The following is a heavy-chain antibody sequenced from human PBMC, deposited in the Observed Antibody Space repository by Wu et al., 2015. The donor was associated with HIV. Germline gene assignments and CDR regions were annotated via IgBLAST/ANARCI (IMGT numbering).Heavy chain of an antibody. CDR2: INPSDGGA. J-gene: IGHJ6*02. CDR3: ARDRRSSGYYGMDV. CDR1: GYTFTNYH. D-gene: IGHD6-6*01. Sequence: QVQLVQSAAEVKKPGASVKVSCRTSGYTFTNYHMHWVRQAPGQGLEWMGIINPSDGGASYAQKFLGRVTMTRDTSTTIVFMELRSLRSDDTAVYYCARDRRSSGYYGMDVWGQGTTVSVSS. V-gene: IGHV1-46*01.